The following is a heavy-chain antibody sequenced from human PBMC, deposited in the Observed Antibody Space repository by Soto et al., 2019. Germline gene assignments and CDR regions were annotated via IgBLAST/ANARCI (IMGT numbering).Heavy chain of an antibody. J-gene: IGHJ4*02. V-gene: IGHV3-74*01. CDR3: ARVGDSTNWEFLDY. CDR2: INGDGDNT. CDR1: GFTFSTYY. Sequence: HPGGSLRLSCAASGFTFSTYYMHWVRQAPGKGLVWVSRINGDGDNTVYADSVKGRFTISRDNAKNTLYLQMNSLRPEDTAVYYCARVGDSTNWEFLDYWGQGTLVTVSS. D-gene: IGHD6-13*01.